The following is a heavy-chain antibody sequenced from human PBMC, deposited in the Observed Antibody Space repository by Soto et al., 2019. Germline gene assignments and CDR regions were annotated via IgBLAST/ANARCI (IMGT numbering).Heavy chain of an antibody. D-gene: IGHD1-26*01. CDR1: VDSVSSNSAA. J-gene: IGHJ4*02. Sequence: SQTLSLTCAISVDSVSSNSAAWNWVRQSPSRGLEWLGRTYYRSKWYNEYAVSVKSRITIKPETSRNEFCLRLDSVIPEDTAVYSCAGMHVGALGYWAQGALVT. CDR3: AGMHVGALGY. V-gene: IGHV6-1*01. CDR2: TYYRSKWYN.